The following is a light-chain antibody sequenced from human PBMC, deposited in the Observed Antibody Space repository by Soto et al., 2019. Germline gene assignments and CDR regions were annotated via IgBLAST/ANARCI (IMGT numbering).Light chain of an antibody. J-gene: IGLJ1*01. Sequence: QSVLTQPPPASGAPGQAVTISCPGTSSAVGGYNYVSWYQQHPGKAPKLMIYEVSKRPSGVPDRFSGSKSGNTASLTVSGLQAEDEADYYCSSYAGSNNSVFGTGTKVTVL. CDR1: SSAVGGYNY. CDR2: EVS. V-gene: IGLV2-8*01. CDR3: SSYAGSNNSV.